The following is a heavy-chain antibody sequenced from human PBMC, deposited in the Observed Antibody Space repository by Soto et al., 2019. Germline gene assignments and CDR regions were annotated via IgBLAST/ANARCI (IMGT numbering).Heavy chain of an antibody. D-gene: IGHD3-10*01. V-gene: IGHV3-33*06. CDR2: LWYDGTNK. Sequence: GGSLRLSCAASGFTFSSYGMNWDRQTPGKGLEWVEVLWYDGTNKYYADSVKGRFTISRDNSKNTLYLQMNSLRAEDTAVYYCAERGQSYDYWGQGSLVTVSS. J-gene: IGHJ4*02. CDR1: GFTFSSYG. CDR3: AERGQSYDY.